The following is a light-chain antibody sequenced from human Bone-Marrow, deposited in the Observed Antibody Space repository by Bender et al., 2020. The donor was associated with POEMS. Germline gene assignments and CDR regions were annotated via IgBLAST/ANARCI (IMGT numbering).Light chain of an antibody. CDR3: QVWEGTSDWV. CDR1: SVGRKS. J-gene: IGLJ3*02. Sequence: YVLTQPPLLSVAPGQTARITCGGTSVGRKSVHWYQQKPGQAPVLIIYDDSDRSSGIPERLSGANSGNTATLSISSVEAGDEANYYCQVWEGTSDWVFGGGTRLTVL. CDR2: DDS. V-gene: IGLV3-21*02.